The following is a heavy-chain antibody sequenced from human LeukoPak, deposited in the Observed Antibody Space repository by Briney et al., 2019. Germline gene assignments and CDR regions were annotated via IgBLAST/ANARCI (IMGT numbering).Heavy chain of an antibody. Sequence: GGSLRLSCAASAFTFRSYAMSWVRQAPGKGLEWLSVISGSGGSTYYADSVKGRFTISRYNSKNTLYLQMNSLRAEDTAVYYCAKDENFNWFDPWGQGTLVTVSS. CDR3: AKDENFNWFDP. CDR1: AFTFRSYA. V-gene: IGHV3-23*01. CDR2: ISGSGGST. D-gene: IGHD3-3*01. J-gene: IGHJ5*02.